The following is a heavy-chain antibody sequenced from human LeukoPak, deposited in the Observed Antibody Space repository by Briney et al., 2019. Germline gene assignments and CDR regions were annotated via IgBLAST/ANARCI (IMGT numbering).Heavy chain of an antibody. D-gene: IGHD6-25*01. V-gene: IGHV3-23*01. CDR3: AKDKPRRTVDTVLLDY. Sequence: GGSLRLSCAASGFTFSSYAMSWVRQAPGKGLEWVSAISGSGGSTYYADSVKGRFTISRDNSKNTLYLQMNSLRAEDTAVYYCAKDKPRRTVDTVLLDYWGQGTLVTVSS. CDR2: ISGSGGST. J-gene: IGHJ4*02. CDR1: GFTFSSYA.